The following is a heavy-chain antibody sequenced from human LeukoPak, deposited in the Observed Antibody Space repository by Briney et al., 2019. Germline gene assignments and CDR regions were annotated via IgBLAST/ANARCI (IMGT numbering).Heavy chain of an antibody. D-gene: IGHD6-13*01. V-gene: IGHV4-34*01. Sequence: PSETLSLTCAVYGGSFSGYYWSWIRQPPGKGPEWIGEINHSGSTNYNPSLKSRVTMSVDTSKNQFSLNLRSVTAADTAVYYCARADYSSSWSHEYFYMDVWGKGTTVTVSS. CDR1: GGSFSGYY. CDR2: INHSGST. J-gene: IGHJ6*03. CDR3: ARADYSSSWSHEYFYMDV.